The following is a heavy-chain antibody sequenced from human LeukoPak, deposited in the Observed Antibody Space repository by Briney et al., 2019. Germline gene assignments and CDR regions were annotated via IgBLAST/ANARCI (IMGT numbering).Heavy chain of an antibody. CDR1: GFTFSNAW. Sequence: GGSLRLSCAASGFTFSNAWMTWVRQTPGKGLEWVARVKSKTDGGTIDYAAPVKGRFTISRDDSENTLYLQMNSLSTEDTALYYCTTYSRGASDYWGQGTLVTVSS. J-gene: IGHJ4*02. CDR2: VKSKTDGGTI. V-gene: IGHV3-15*01. CDR3: TTYSRGASDY. D-gene: IGHD1-26*01.